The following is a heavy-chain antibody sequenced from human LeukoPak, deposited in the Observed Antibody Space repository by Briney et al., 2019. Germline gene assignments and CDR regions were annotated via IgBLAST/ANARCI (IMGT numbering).Heavy chain of an antibody. Sequence: ASVKVSCKASGYTFTNYGISWVRQAPGQGLEWMGWISTYNGNTNYAHKLQGRVTMTTDTSTSTAYMELRSLRSDDTAVYYCARHRSRMVRGGDWFDPWGQGTLVTVSS. V-gene: IGHV1-18*01. CDR2: ISTYNGNT. CDR1: GYTFTNYG. D-gene: IGHD3-10*01. CDR3: ARHRSRMVRGGDWFDP. J-gene: IGHJ5*02.